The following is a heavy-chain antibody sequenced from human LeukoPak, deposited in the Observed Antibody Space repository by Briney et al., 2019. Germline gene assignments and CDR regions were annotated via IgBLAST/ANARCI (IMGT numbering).Heavy chain of an antibody. J-gene: IGHJ4*02. CDR2: ISNTGSYI. Sequence: GGSLRLSCAASGFTFSSYSMNWVRQAPGKGLEWVSSISNTGSYIYYADSVKGRFIVSRDNAKNSLYLQMNSLRGEDTAVYYCAREPVTGSVYWGQGTLVTVSS. CDR1: GFTFSSYS. V-gene: IGHV3-21*01. D-gene: IGHD4-17*01. CDR3: AREPVTGSVY.